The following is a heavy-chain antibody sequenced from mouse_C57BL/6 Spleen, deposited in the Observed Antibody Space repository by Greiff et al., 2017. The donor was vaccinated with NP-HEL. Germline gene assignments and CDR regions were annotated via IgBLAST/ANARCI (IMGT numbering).Heavy chain of an antibody. J-gene: IGHJ3*01. V-gene: IGHV1-15*01. CDR1: GYTFTDYE. D-gene: IGHD2-4*01. CDR3: TRSAIRDWFAY. Sequence: QVQLQQSGAELVRPGASVTLSCKASGYTFTDYEMHWVKQTPVHGLEWIGAIDPETGGTAYNQKFKGKAILTADKSSSTAYMELRSLTSEDSAVYYCTRSAIRDWFAYWGQGTLVTVSA. CDR2: IDPETGGT.